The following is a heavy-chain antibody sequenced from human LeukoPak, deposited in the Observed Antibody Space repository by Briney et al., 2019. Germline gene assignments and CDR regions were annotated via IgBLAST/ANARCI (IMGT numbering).Heavy chain of an antibody. D-gene: IGHD3-10*02. J-gene: IGHJ4*02. CDR1: GGTFTNYA. V-gene: IGHV1-69*05. Sequence: SVKVSCKASGGTFTNYAINWVRQAPGQGLEWMGGIIPMFGTTNYAQKFQGRVTITTVESTSTAYVELSGLRSEDTAVYYCARGWSGTYGYYFDFWGQGTLVTVSS. CDR3: ARGWSGTYGYYFDF. CDR2: IIPMFGTT.